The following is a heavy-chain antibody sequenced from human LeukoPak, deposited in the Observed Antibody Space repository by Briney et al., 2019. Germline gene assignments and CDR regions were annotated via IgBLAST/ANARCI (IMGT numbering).Heavy chain of an antibody. CDR3: ARGLRITMVRGGGSNWFDP. Sequence: ASVKVSCKASGYTFTGYYMHWVRQAPGQGLEWMGWINPNSGGTNYAQEFQGRVTMTRDTSISTAYMELSRLRSDDTAVYYCARGLRITMVRGGGSNWFDPWGQGTLVTVSS. V-gene: IGHV1-2*02. CDR2: INPNSGGT. CDR1: GYTFTGYY. D-gene: IGHD3-10*01. J-gene: IGHJ5*02.